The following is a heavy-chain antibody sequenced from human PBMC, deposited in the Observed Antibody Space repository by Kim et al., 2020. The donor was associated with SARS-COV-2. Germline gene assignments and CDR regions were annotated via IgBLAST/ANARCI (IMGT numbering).Heavy chain of an antibody. V-gene: IGHV3-33*08. CDR1: GFTFSSYG. CDR2: IWYDGSNK. CDR3: VRARIVGDQKASGAHWFDP. Sequence: GGSLRLSCAASGFTFSSYGMHWVRQAPGKGLEWVAVIWYDGSNKYYADSVKGRFTISRDNSKNTLYLQMNSLRAEDTAVYYCVRARIVGDQKASGAHWFDPWGQGTLVTVSS. J-gene: IGHJ5*02. D-gene: IGHD3-22*01.